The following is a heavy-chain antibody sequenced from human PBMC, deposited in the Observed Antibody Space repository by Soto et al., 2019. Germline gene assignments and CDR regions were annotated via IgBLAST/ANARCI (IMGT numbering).Heavy chain of an antibody. Sequence: DVQLMESGGGLVQPGGSLRLSCAASGFSFSYYAMVWVRQAPGKGLEWVAVISARGGSSYFADSVKGRFTLSRDNSKNVLSLEMNSLRAEDTAIYFCAKGSIEYSAAVENGGQGTLVVVSS. CDR3: AKGSIEYSAAVEN. D-gene: IGHD5-12*01. V-gene: IGHV3-23*01. J-gene: IGHJ4*02. CDR1: GFSFSYYA. CDR2: ISARGGSS.